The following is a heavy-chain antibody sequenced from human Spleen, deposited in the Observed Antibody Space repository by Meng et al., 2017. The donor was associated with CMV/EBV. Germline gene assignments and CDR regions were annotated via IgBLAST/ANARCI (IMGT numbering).Heavy chain of an antibody. J-gene: IGHJ4*02. CDR2: IRSKADSYAT. D-gene: IGHD2-2*01. Sequence: GGSLRLSCAASGFTFSGSAMHWVRQASGKGLEWVGRIRSKADSYATIYAASVKGRFTISRDDSKNTAYLQMNSLKTEDTAVYYCTYCSSTSCYFAYWGQGTLVTVSS. CDR1: GFTFSGSA. CDR3: TYCSSTSCYFAY. V-gene: IGHV3-73*01.